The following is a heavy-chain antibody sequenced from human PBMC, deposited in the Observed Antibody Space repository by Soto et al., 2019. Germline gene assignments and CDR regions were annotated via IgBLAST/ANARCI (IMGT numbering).Heavy chain of an antibody. CDR2: ISSSSSTI. J-gene: IGHJ6*02. V-gene: IGHV3-48*02. CDR3: ARDPAYCSGGSCYYYGMDV. CDR1: GFTFSSYS. D-gene: IGHD2-15*01. Sequence: EVQLVESGGGLVQPGGSLRLSCAASGFTFSSYSMNWVRQAPGKGLEWVSYISSSSSTIYYADSVKGRFTISRDNAKNSQYLRMNSLRDEDTAVYYCARDPAYCSGGSCYYYGMDVWGQGTTVTVSS.